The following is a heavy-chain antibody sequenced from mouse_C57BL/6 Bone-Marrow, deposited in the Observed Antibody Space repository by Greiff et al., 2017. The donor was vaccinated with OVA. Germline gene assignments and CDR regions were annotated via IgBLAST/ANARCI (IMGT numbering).Heavy chain of an antibody. D-gene: IGHD1-3*01. CDR3: ASSYKGAMDY. Sequence: VMLVESGAELARPGASVKMSCKASGYTFTSYTMHWVKQRPGQGLEWIGYINPSSGYTKYNQKFKDKATLTADKSSSTAYMQLSSLTSEDSAVYYCASSYKGAMDYWGQGTSVTVSS. V-gene: IGHV1-4*01. CDR2: INPSSGYT. CDR1: GYTFTSYT. J-gene: IGHJ4*01.